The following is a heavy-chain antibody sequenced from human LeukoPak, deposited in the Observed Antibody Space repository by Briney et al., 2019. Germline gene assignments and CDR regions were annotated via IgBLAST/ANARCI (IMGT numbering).Heavy chain of an antibody. D-gene: IGHD6-13*01. Sequence: GGSLRLSCAASGFTFSSYGMHWVRQAPGKGLEWVAVISYDGSNKYYADSVKGRFTISRDNSKNTLYLQMNSLRAEDTAVYYCAKDDSSSWYYFDYWGQGTLVTVSS. CDR2: ISYDGSNK. J-gene: IGHJ4*02. CDR1: GFTFSSYG. V-gene: IGHV3-30*18. CDR3: AKDDSSSWYYFDY.